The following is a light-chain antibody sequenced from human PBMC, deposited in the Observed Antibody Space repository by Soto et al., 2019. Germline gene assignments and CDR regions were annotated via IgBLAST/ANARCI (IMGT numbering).Light chain of an antibody. Sequence: QSALTQPASVSGSPGQSITISCTGTSSDVGGYKFVSWYQHHPGKAPKLMIYEVNNRPSGVSDRFSGSKSGNTASLTISGLQPEDEADYYCRSYTSANTRVFGGGTKLTVL. CDR1: SSDVGGYKF. CDR2: EVN. J-gene: IGLJ3*02. V-gene: IGLV2-14*01. CDR3: RSYTSANTRV.